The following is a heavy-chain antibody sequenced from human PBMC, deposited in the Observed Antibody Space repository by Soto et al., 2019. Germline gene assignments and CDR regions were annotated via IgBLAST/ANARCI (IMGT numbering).Heavy chain of an antibody. CDR3: ARGDHSLNRDYYYYGMDV. CDR2: IDPSDSYT. Sequence: LKISCKGSGYSFTSYWISWVRQMPGKGLEWMGRIDPSDSYTNYSPSFQGHVTISADKSISTAYLQWSSLKASDTAMYYCARGDHSLNRDYYYYGMDVWGQGTTVTVSS. V-gene: IGHV5-10-1*01. CDR1: GYSFTSYW. J-gene: IGHJ6*02. D-gene: IGHD2-21*02.